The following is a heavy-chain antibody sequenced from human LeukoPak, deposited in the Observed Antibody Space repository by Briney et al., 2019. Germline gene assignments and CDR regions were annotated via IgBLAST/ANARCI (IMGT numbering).Heavy chain of an antibody. J-gene: IGHJ4*02. CDR2: IYSSGTT. Sequence: SETLSLTCTVSGGSINSYYWSWIRQPAGKGLEWIGRIYSSGTTNYNPSLKSRVTMSIDTSKNQFSLKLSSVTAADTAVYYRARGGGYCSGGSCYAYWYFDYWGQGTLVTVSS. CDR1: GGSINSYY. D-gene: IGHD2-15*01. V-gene: IGHV4-4*07. CDR3: ARGGGYCSGGSCYAYWYFDY.